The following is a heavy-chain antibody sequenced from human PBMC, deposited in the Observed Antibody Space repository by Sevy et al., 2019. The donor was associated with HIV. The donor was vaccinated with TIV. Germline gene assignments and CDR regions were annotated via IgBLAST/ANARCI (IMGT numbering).Heavy chain of an antibody. CDR2: IYYNGHI. V-gene: IGHV4-59*11. CDR1: GGSITSLY. J-gene: IGHJ4*02. D-gene: IGHD1-26*01. CDR3: AGENAWGRGYS. Sequence: SETLSLTCTVSGGSITSLYWNWIRQPPGKGLEWIANIYYNGHINYNPSLKSRVTLSLDTSKNQFSRRLGSVTAADTAMYYCAGENAWGRGYSWGQGPLVTVSS.